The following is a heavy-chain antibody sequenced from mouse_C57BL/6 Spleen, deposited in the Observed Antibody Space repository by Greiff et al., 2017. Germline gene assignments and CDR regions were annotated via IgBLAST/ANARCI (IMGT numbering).Heavy chain of an antibody. D-gene: IGHD2-4*01. CDR2: ISGGVGNT. CDR1: GFTFSSYS. CDR3: ARHGGVYYDYDEGPRMDY. V-gene: IGHV5-9*01. J-gene: IGHJ4*01. Sequence: DVMLVESGGGLVKPGGSLKLSCAASGFTFSSYSMSWVRQTPEKRLEWVATISGGVGNTYYPDSVKGRFPISRDNAKNTLYLQRSRLRSEDTALYYCARHGGVYYDYDEGPRMDYWGQGTSVTVSS.